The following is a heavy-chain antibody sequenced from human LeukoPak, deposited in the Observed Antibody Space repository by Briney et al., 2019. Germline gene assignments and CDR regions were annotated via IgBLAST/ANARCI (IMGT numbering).Heavy chain of an antibody. D-gene: IGHD5-12*01. CDR2: IWYDGSNK. CDR3: ARDRGYWFDP. Sequence: GGSLRLSCAASGFTFSRYAMSWVRQAPGKGLEWVAVIWYDGSNKYYADSVKGRFTISRDNSKNTLYLQMNSLRAEDTAVYYCARDRGYWFDPWGQGTLVTVSS. V-gene: IGHV3-33*07. J-gene: IGHJ5*02. CDR1: GFTFSRYA.